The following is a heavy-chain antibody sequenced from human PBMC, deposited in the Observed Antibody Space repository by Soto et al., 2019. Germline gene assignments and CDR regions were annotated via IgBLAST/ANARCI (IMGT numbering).Heavy chain of an antibody. J-gene: IGHJ4*02. V-gene: IGHV1-46*01. CDR3: ARMKGGGSEYFFDY. CDR2: INPSGGST. Sequence: ASVKVSCKASGYTFTRYTVHWVRQAPGQGLEWMAMINPSGGSTYYVKTFEGRVTLTSDTSTSTVFMELSSLRSEDTAVYYCARMKGGGSEYFFDYWGQGXLVTVS. CDR1: GYTFTRYT. D-gene: IGHD2-15*01.